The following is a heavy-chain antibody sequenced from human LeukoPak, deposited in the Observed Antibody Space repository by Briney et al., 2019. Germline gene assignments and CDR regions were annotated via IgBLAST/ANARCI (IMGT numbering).Heavy chain of an antibody. CDR3: ARALGFGVPPPGN. D-gene: IGHD3-10*01. V-gene: IGHV3-66*02. Sequence: GGSLRLSCAASGFTVSSNYMSWVRQAPGKGLEWVSVIYSGGSTYYADSVKGRFTISRDNSKNTLYLQMNSPRAEDTAVYYCARALGFGVPPPGNGGKETLVTASS. CDR1: GFTVSSNY. J-gene: IGHJ4*02. CDR2: IYSGGST.